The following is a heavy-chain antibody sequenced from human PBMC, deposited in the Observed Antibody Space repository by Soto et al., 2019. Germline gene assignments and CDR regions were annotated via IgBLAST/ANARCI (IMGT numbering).Heavy chain of an antibody. D-gene: IGHD5-12*01. CDR2: ISGSGGST. CDR1: GFTFTSDA. Sequence: EVQLLESGGGLVQPGGSLRLSCAASGFTFTSDAMSWVRQAPRKGLEWVSAISGSGGSTYYADSVKGRFTISRDNSKNTLYLQMNSLRAEDTAVYHCAKDSVAGYGSYWYFDLWGRGTLVTVSS. V-gene: IGHV3-23*01. J-gene: IGHJ2*01. CDR3: AKDSVAGYGSYWYFDL.